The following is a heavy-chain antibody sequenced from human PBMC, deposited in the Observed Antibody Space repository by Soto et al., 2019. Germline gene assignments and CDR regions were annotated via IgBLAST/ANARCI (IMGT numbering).Heavy chain of an antibody. Sequence: QVQLVQSGAEVKKPGSSVKVSSKGSGDTFHRHALSWVRQAPGQGLEWMGGIIPMFGTANYAQKFQGRVTITADTSTSTAYMELSSLRFEDTAFYYCAVIGYDLDYWGQGTLVAVSS. D-gene: IGHD5-12*01. CDR2: IIPMFGTA. J-gene: IGHJ4*02. V-gene: IGHV1-69*06. CDR1: GDTFHRHA. CDR3: AVIGYDLDY.